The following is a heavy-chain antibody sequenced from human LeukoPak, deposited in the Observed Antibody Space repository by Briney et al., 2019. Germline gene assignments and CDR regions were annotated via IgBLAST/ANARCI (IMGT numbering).Heavy chain of an antibody. V-gene: IGHV4-59*01. CDR1: GGSISSYY. CDR2: IYYSGST. J-gene: IGHJ5*02. CDR3: AMIGYCSGGSCYPNWFDP. Sequence: SETLSLTCTVSGGSISSYYWSWIRQPPGKGLEWIGYIYYSGSTSYNPSLKSRVTISVDTSKNQFSLKLSSVTAADTAVYYCAMIGYCSGGSCYPNWFDPWGQGTLVTVSS. D-gene: IGHD2-15*01.